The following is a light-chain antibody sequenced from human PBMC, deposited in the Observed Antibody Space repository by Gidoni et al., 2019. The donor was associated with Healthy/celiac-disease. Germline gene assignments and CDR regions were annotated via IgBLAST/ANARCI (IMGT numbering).Light chain of an antibody. J-gene: IGKJ5*01. CDR2: GAS. CDR1: QSVSSSY. V-gene: IGKV3-20*01. CDR3: QQYGSSLLT. Sequence: GTLSLSPGVRGTLTCRASQSVSSSYLAWYQQKPGQAPRLLIYGASSRATGIPDRFSGSGSGTDFTLTISRLEPEDFAVYYCQQYGSSLLTFGQGTRLEIK.